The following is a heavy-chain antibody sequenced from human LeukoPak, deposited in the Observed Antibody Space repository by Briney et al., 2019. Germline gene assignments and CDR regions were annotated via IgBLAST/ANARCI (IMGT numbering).Heavy chain of an antibody. V-gene: IGHV3-30*18. CDR1: GFTFSSYG. CDR3: AKAGSGSYYVDY. CDR2: ISYDGSNK. D-gene: IGHD3-10*01. J-gene: IGHJ4*02. Sequence: GGSLRLSCAASGFTFSSYGMHWVRQAPGKGLEWVAVISYDGSNKYYADSVKGRFTISRDNSKNTLYLQKNSLRAEDTAVYYCAKAGSGSYYVDYWGQGTLVTVSS.